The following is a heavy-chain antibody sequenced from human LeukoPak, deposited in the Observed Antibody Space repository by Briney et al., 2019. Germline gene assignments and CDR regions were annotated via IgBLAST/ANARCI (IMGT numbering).Heavy chain of an antibody. J-gene: IGHJ4*02. V-gene: IGHV3-23*01. CDR1: GFTFSSYA. D-gene: IGHD6-6*01. Sequence: GGSLRLSCAASGFTFSSYAMSWVRQAPGKGPEWVSAISGSGGSTYYADSVKGRFTISRDNSKNTLYLQMNSLRAEDTAVYYCAKYRYSSSSSYFDYWGQGTLVTVSS. CDR2: ISGSGGST. CDR3: AKYRYSSSSSYFDY.